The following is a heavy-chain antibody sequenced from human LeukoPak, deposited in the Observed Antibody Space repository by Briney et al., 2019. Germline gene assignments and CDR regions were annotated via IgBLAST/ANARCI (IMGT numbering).Heavy chain of an antibody. D-gene: IGHD3-22*01. CDR3: ASQPYYESSGYYSY. CDR1: GGSISSSTYN. Sequence: SETLPLTCTVSGGSISSSTYNWGWIRQPPGKGLEWIGSIYNSGSTFYNPSLKSRATISIDTSKNQFSLKLSSVTAADTAIYYCASQPYYESSGYYSYWGQGTLVTVSS. V-gene: IGHV4-39*01. J-gene: IGHJ4*02. CDR2: IYNSGST.